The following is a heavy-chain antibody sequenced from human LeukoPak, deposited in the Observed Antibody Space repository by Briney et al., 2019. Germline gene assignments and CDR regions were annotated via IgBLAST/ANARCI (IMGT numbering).Heavy chain of an antibody. J-gene: IGHJ5*01. CDR1: GYSFTSYW. V-gene: IGHV5-10-1*01. CDR2: IDPSGSYI. CDR3: AGQYPFDS. D-gene: IGHD2/OR15-2a*01. Sequence: GESLKISCKASGYSFTSYWINWVRQMPGKGLEWMGRIDPSGSYITYSPSFQGLVTISADKSISTAYLQWSSLKASDTAIYYCAGQYPFDSWGQGTLVTVSS.